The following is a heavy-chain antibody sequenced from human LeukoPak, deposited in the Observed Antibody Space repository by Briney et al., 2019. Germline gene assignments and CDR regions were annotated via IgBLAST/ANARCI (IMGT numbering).Heavy chain of an antibody. Sequence: PSETLSLTCAVYGGSFSGYYWSWIRQPPGKGLEWIGEINHSGSTNYNPSLKSRVTISVDTSKNQFSLKLSSVTAADTAVYYCARGPVGNFDYWGQGTLVTASS. CDR3: ARGPVGNFDY. V-gene: IGHV4-34*01. J-gene: IGHJ4*02. CDR1: GGSFSGYY. D-gene: IGHD7-27*01. CDR2: INHSGST.